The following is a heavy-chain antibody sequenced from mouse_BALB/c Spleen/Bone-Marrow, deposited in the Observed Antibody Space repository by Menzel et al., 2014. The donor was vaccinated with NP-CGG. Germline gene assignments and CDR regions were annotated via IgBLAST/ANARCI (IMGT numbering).Heavy chain of an antibody. Sequence: EVKLVESGGGLVQPGGSLKLSCAASGFDFSRYWMTWVRRAPEKGLEWIGEINPDSSTINYTPSLKDKFIISRDNAKNTLYLQMSKVRSEDTALYYCAKNYYYGYVAYWGQGTLVTVSA. CDR1: GFDFSRYW. D-gene: IGHD1-2*01. J-gene: IGHJ3*01. V-gene: IGHV4-1*02. CDR3: AKNYYYGYVAY. CDR2: INPDSSTI.